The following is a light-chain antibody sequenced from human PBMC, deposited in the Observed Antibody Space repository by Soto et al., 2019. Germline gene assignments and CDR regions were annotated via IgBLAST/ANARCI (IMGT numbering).Light chain of an antibody. CDR2: AAS. CDR1: QSITTF. V-gene: IGKV1-39*01. CDR3: QQAYGAPPT. Sequence: DIQVTQSPSSLSASVGDRVTITCRASQSITTFLNWYQQKPENAPKLLIYAASSLQTGVPSRFSGSGSGTEFTLTISSLQREDFATYYCQQAYGAPPTFGQGTKGDIK. J-gene: IGKJ1*01.